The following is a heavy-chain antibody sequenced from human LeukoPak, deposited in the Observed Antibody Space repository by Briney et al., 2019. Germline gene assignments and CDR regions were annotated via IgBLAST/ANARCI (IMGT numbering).Heavy chain of an antibody. CDR1: GFTVSSNY. J-gene: IGHJ6*02. V-gene: IGHV3-53*01. CDR2: IYSGGST. Sequence: GGSLRLSCAASGFTVSSNYMSWVRHAPGKGLEWVSVIYSGGSTYYADSVKGRFTISRDNSKNTLYLQMNSLRAEDTAVYYCARDPGPYYYYYGMDVWGQGTTVTVSS. CDR3: ARDPGPYYYYYGMDV.